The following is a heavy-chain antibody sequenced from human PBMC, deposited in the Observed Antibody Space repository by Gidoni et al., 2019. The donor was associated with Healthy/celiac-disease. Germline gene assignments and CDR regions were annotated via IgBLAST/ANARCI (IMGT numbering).Heavy chain of an antibody. J-gene: IGHJ4*02. V-gene: IGHV3-33*01. CDR2: IWYDGSNK. D-gene: IGHD6-19*01. CDR3: ARDQAVAGPGAFDY. Sequence: QVQLVESGGGVVQPGRSLRLSCAAYGFTFSSYGMYWVRQAPGKGLEWGAVIWYDGSNKYYADSVKGRFTISRDNSKNTLYLQMNSLRAEDTAVYYCARDQAVAGPGAFDYWGQGTLVTVSS. CDR1: GFTFSSYG.